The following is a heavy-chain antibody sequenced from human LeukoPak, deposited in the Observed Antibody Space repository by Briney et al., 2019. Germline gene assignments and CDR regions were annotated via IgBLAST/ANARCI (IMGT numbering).Heavy chain of an antibody. V-gene: IGHV1-2*02. Sequence: ASVKVSCKASGYTFTGYYMHWVRQAPGQGLEWMGWINPNSGGTNYAQKFQGRVTMTRDTSISTAYMELSRLRSDDTAVYYCARGTYVDTAMALLYYYYYYYMDVWGKGTTVTVSS. D-gene: IGHD5-18*01. CDR3: ARGTYVDTAMALLYYYYYYYMDV. J-gene: IGHJ6*03. CDR2: INPNSGGT. CDR1: GYTFTGYY.